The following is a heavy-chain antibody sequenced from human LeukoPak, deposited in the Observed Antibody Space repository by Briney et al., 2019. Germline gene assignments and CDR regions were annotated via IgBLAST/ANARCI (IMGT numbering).Heavy chain of an antibody. V-gene: IGHV3-23*01. D-gene: IGHD4-11*01. CDR3: ARDAQRGFDYSNSLQY. J-gene: IGHJ4*02. CDR1: GFTFSSYA. CDR2: ISGSGGST. Sequence: GGSLRLSCAASGFTFSSYAMSWVRQAPGKGLEWVSAISGSGGSTYYADSVKGRFTISRDNSKNTLYLQMNSLRAEDTAVYYCARDAQRGFDYSNSLQYWGQGALVTVAS.